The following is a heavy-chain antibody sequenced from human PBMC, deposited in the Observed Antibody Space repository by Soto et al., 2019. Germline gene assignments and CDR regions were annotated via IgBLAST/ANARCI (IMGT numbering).Heavy chain of an antibody. CDR3: ARVGGSYYYYYGMDV. CDR1: GGTFSSYA. D-gene: IGHD1-26*01. CDR2: IIPIFGTA. Sequence: GASVKVSCKASGGTFSSYAISWVRQAPGQGLEWMGGIIPIFGTANYAQKFQGRVTITADKSTSTAYMELSSLRSEDTAVYYCARVGGSYYYYYGMDVWGQGTTVTVSS. V-gene: IGHV1-69*06. J-gene: IGHJ6*02.